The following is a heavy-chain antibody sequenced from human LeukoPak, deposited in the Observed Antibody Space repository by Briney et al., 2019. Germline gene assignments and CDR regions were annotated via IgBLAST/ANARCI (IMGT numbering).Heavy chain of an antibody. CDR2: VYDSGST. CDR3: ARLAVGGDYFDY. J-gene: IGHJ4*02. Sequence: SETLSLTCTVFGGSISSSSYYWGWIRQPPGKGLEWIGSVYDSGSTNYNPSLKSRVTISVDTSKNQFSLKLSSVTAADTAVYYCARLAVGGDYFDYWGQGTLVTVSS. V-gene: IGHV4-39*07. CDR1: GGSISSSSYY. D-gene: IGHD6-19*01.